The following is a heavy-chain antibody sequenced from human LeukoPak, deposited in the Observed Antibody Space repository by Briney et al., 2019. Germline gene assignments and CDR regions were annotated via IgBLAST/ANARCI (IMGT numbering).Heavy chain of an antibody. Sequence: PSETLSLTCAVYGGSFSGYYWSWIRQPPGKGLEWIGEINHSGSTNYNPSLKSRATISVDTSKNQFSLKLSSVTAADTAVYYCARGLPYCSSTSCPPGNWFDPWGQGTLVTVSS. J-gene: IGHJ5*02. CDR1: GGSFSGYY. CDR2: INHSGST. D-gene: IGHD2-2*01. V-gene: IGHV4-34*01. CDR3: ARGLPYCSSTSCPPGNWFDP.